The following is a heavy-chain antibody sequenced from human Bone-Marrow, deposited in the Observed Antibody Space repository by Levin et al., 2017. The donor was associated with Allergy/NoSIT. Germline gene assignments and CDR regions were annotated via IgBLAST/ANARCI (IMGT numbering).Heavy chain of an antibody. V-gene: IGHV4-38-2*02. Sequence: SQTLSLTCNVSGSSFSSGFHWGWIRQPPEKGLEWIGSIYHNGKTNYNASLKSRVTVSLDTSRNQFSLRLSSVTAADTALYYCARVVGVMIPAAIDYWGQGTLVTVSS. CDR1: GSSFSSGFH. CDR2: IYHNGKT. CDR3: ARVVGVMIPAAIDY. J-gene: IGHJ4*02. D-gene: IGHD2-15*01.